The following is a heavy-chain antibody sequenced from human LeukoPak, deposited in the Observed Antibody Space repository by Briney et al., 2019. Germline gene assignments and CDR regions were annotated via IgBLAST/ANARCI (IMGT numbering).Heavy chain of an antibody. CDR1: GFTFSDYW. D-gene: IGHD2-15*01. Sequence: GGSLRVSCAASGFTFSDYWMHWVRQAPGKGLVWVSHINGDGSSTSYADSVKGRFTISRDNSKETVSLQMNRLRAEDMAVYYCAKDVEDRGMAQNALDIWGQGTMVTVSS. J-gene: IGHJ3*02. V-gene: IGHV3-74*01. CDR2: INGDGSST. CDR3: AKDVEDRGMAQNALDI.